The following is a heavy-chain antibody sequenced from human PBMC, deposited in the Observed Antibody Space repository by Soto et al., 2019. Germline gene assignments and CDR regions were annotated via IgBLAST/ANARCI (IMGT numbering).Heavy chain of an antibody. CDR2: ISFDGSFK. Sequence: VQLVESGGGVVQPGRSLTLSCAASGFTFSSFGIHWVRQAPGKGLEWVTFISFDGSFKYYADSVKGRFTISRDNSKNTVYLQMNSLRAEDTAVYFCAKRQYSGDYEENDAFDIWGRGTMVTVSS. CDR1: GFTFSSFG. D-gene: IGHD4-17*01. V-gene: IGHV3-30*18. CDR3: AKRQYSGDYEENDAFDI. J-gene: IGHJ3*02.